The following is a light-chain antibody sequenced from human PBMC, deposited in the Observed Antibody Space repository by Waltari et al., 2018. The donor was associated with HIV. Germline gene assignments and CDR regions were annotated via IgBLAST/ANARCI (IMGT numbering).Light chain of an antibody. CDR1: QSVTTY. V-gene: IGKV3-11*01. CDR2: DAS. Sequence: EIVLTQSPVTLSLSPGERATLSCRASQSVTTYLAWYQQKPGQAPSLLVYDASSRATGIPARFRGSGSGTDFTLTITSLEPDDFAVYYCQQPRTSPPGFTFGQGTKLEIK. J-gene: IGKJ2*01. CDR3: QQPRTSPPGFT.